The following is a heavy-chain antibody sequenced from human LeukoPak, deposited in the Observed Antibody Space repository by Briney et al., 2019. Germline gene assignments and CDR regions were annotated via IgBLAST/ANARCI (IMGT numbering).Heavy chain of an antibody. D-gene: IGHD1-1*01. V-gene: IGHV3-53*05. CDR3: VVQGWVFRAPTQYYFDY. J-gene: IGHJ4*02. CDR2: IYSGGST. CDR1: GFTVSNNY. Sequence: PGGSLRLSCAASGFTVSNNYMSWVRQAPGKGLEWVSIIYSGGSTFYADSVKGRFTISRDNSKNTLYLQMSSLRAEDTAVYYCVVQGWVFRAPTQYYFDYWGQGTLVTVSS.